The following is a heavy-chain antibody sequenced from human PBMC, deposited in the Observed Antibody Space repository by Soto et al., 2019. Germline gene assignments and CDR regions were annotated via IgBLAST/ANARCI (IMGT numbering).Heavy chain of an antibody. D-gene: IGHD6-6*01. CDR1: GFTFRSYA. CDR3: VKRGPSSSSLYYGMDV. CDR2: ISSNGDST. V-gene: IGHV3-64D*06. Sequence: GGSLRLSCSASGFTFRSYAMHWVRQAPGKGLEYVSAISSNGDSTFYADSVKGRFNISRDNFKNTLYLQMSSLRAEDTAVYYCVKRGPSSSSLYYGMDVWGQGTTVTVSS. J-gene: IGHJ6*02.